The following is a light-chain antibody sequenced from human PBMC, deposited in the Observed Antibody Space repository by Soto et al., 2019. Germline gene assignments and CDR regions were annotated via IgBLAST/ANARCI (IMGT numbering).Light chain of an antibody. CDR2: DAS. V-gene: IGKV1-5*01. J-gene: IGKJ1*01. Sequence: DIQMTQSPSTLSASVGDRVTITCRASQSISSWLAWYQQKPGKAPKLLIYDASSLESGVPSRFSGSGSGTEFTLTISSLQPVDSATYWCHQTYNIPWTFGQGTRWIS. CDR3: HQTYNIPWT. CDR1: QSISSW.